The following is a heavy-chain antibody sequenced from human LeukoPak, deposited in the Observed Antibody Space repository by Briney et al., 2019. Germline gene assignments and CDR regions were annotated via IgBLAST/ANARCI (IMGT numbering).Heavy chain of an antibody. CDR3: ARDSSGWHRSFDY. Sequence: GGSLRLSCAASGFTFSSYAMHWVRQAPGKGLEWVAVISYDGSNKYYADSVKGRFTISRDNSKNTLYLQMNSLRAEDTAVYYCARDSSGWHRSFDYWGQGTLVTVSS. CDR1: GFTFSSYA. J-gene: IGHJ4*02. D-gene: IGHD6-19*01. V-gene: IGHV3-30*04. CDR2: ISYDGSNK.